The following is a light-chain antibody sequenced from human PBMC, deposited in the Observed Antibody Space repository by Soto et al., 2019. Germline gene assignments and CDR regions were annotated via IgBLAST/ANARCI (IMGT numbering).Light chain of an antibody. CDR3: QQTDSFPLS. CDR1: QGIRNW. J-gene: IGKJ4*01. Sequence: DIQMTQSPSSVAASIGDRVTSTCRASQGIRNWLAWYQQTPGKAPELLIFAASSMQSGVPSRFSGRGSGTEFTLTIDSLQPEDFATYYCQQTDSFPLSFGGGTKVDTK. CDR2: AAS. V-gene: IGKV1D-12*01.